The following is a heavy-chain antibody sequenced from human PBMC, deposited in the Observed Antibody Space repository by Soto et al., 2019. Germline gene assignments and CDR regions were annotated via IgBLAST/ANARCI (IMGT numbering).Heavy chain of an antibody. Sequence: QAQLQQWGAGLLKPSETLSLTCAVYGGSFSGYYWSWIRQPPGKGLEWIGEINHSGSTNYNPSLKSRVTISVDTSKNQFSLKLSSVTAADTAVYYCARGGGSGSYRILWGQGTLVTVSS. CDR3: ARGGGSGSYRIL. D-gene: IGHD3-16*02. CDR1: GGSFSGYY. J-gene: IGHJ4*02. CDR2: INHSGST. V-gene: IGHV4-34*01.